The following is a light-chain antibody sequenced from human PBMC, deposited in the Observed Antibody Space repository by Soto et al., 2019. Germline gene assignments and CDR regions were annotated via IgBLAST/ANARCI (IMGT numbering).Light chain of an antibody. Sequence: DIRMTQSPSTLSASVGDRVTISCRASQSVVSWLAWYQQKPGRAPNLLIYKTSSLNDGVPSRFSGSGTGTDFTLTISSLQPDDFATYYCQQYNSYPYTFGQGTKLESK. V-gene: IGKV1-5*03. J-gene: IGKJ2*01. CDR1: QSVVSW. CDR3: QQYNSYPYT. CDR2: KTS.